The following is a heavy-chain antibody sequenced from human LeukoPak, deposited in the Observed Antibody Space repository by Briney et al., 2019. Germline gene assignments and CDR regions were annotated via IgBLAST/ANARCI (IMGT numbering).Heavy chain of an antibody. CDR3: TTDRYYDNSELQFQH. Sequence: GGSLRLSCAASGFTFSSYWMNWVRQAPGKGLVWVSRIASDGSSTTYADSVKGRFTISRDDSRNTLYLQMDSLKIEDTAVYYCTTDRYYDNSELQFQHWGQGTLVTVSS. CDR2: IASDGSST. CDR1: GFTFSSYW. D-gene: IGHD3-22*01. J-gene: IGHJ1*01. V-gene: IGHV3-74*01.